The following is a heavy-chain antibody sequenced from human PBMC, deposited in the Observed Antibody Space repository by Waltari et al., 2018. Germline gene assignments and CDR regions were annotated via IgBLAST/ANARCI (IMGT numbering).Heavy chain of an antibody. V-gene: IGHV4-38-2*02. D-gene: IGHD6-13*01. Sequence: QLQESGPGLVEPSETLSLTCVVSDYSVNSRHYWVWIRQPPGKGLEWMASIYYTGSTYYNTSLKSRVTISVDKFKNLFSLKLNYVTAADTAVYYCARDPSQFSSDWYFDIWGLGTMVTVSS. J-gene: IGHJ3*02. CDR3: ARDPSQFSSDWYFDI. CDR2: IYYTGST. CDR1: DYSVNSRHY.